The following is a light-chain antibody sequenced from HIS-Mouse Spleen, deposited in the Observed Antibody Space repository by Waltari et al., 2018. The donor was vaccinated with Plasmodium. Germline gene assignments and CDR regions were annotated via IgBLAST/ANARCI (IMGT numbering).Light chain of an antibody. CDR3: QQYDNLPPLFT. CDR1: QSISSY. CDR2: AAS. Sequence: DIQMTQSPSSLSASVGVRVTITCRASQSISSYLNWYQQKPGKAPKLLIYAASSLQSGVPSRFSGSGSGTDFTLTISSLQPEDFATYYCQQYDNLPPLFTFGPGTKVDIK. V-gene: IGKV1-39*01. J-gene: IGKJ3*01.